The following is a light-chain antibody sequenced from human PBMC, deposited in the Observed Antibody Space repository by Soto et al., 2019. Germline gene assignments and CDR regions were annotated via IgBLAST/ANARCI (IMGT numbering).Light chain of an antibody. CDR3: QQLNSYSFT. Sequence: DIQLTQSPSFLSASVGDRVTITCRASQGISSYLAWYQQKPGKAPKLLIYAASTLQSGVPSRFSGSGSGKEFTLTVRSLQPEDFATYYCQQLNSYSFTFGPGTKVDIK. CDR2: AAS. V-gene: IGKV1-9*01. CDR1: QGISSY. J-gene: IGKJ3*01.